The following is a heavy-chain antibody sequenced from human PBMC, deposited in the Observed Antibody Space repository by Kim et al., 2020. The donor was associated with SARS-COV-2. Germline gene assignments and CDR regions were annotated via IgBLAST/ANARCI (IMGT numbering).Heavy chain of an antibody. Sequence: SVKVSCKASGGTFSSYAISWVRQAPGQGLEWMGGIIPIFGTANYAQKFQGRVTITADESTSTAYMELSSLRSEDTAVYYCAGREGRIAESCFDYWGQGTLVTVSS. V-gene: IGHV1-69*13. D-gene: IGHD6-13*01. CDR2: IIPIFGTA. CDR3: AGREGRIAESCFDY. CDR1: GGTFSSYA. J-gene: IGHJ4*02.